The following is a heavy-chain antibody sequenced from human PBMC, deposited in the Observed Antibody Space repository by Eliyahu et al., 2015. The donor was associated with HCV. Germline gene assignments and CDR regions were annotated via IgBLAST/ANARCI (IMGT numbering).Heavy chain of an antibody. J-gene: IGHJ6*03. Sequence: QVQLVESGGGVVQPGRSLRLSCEASGFPFSTYGMYWVRQAPGKGLEWLALISFDGSEKYHAGSVKGRFTISRDNSQNTLYLQMDSLRPEDTAMYYCAKNTGWFGELSPMDVWGKGATVTVSS. CDR1: GFPFSTYG. CDR3: AKNTGWFGELSPMDV. D-gene: IGHD3-10*01. CDR2: ISFDGSEK. V-gene: IGHV3-30*18.